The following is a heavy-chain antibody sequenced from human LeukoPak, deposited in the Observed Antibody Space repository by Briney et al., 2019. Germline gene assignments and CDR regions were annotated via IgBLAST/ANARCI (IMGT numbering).Heavy chain of an antibody. Sequence: SETLSLTCTVSGGSISSGDYYWSWIRQPPGKGLEWIGYIYYSGSTYYNPSLKSRVTISVDTSKNQFSLKLSSVTAADTAVYYCAKDRPGDGWFDPWGQGTLVTVSS. D-gene: IGHD4-17*01. CDR3: AKDRPGDGWFDP. J-gene: IGHJ5*02. CDR1: GGSISSGDYY. V-gene: IGHV4-30-4*01. CDR2: IYYSGST.